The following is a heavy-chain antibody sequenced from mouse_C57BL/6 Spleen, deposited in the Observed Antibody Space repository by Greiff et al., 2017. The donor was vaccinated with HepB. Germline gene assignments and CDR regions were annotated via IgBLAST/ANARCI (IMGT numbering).Heavy chain of an antibody. CDR3: VREGETYYSNYVDY. Sequence: EVQVVESGGGLVQPKGSLKLSCAASGFTFNTYAMHWVRQAPGKGLEWVARIRSKSSNYATYYADSVKDRFTISRDDSQSMLYLQMNNLKTEDTAMYYCVREGETYYSNYVDYWGQGTTLTVSS. V-gene: IGHV10-3*01. D-gene: IGHD2-5*01. CDR1: GFTFNTYA. J-gene: IGHJ2*01. CDR2: IRSKSSNYAT.